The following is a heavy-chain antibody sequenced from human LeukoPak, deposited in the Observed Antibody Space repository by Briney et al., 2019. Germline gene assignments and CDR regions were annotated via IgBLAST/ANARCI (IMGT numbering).Heavy chain of an antibody. J-gene: IGHJ4*02. V-gene: IGHV4-59*01. D-gene: IGHD6-6*01. CDR2: ICYSGYS. CDR3: ARDFGASSSSPFDG. CDR1: GGSISSYY. Sequence: SETLSLTCTVSGGSISSYYWSWIRQPPGTGLEWIGYICYSGYSNYNPSLTSRVTISVDTSKYQFSLKLNSVTAADTAVYYCARDFGASSSSPFDGWGQGTLVSVSS.